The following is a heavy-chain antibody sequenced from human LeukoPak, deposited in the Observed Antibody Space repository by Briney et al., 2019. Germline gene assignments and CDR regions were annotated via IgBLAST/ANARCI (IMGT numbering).Heavy chain of an antibody. CDR3: ARGGSTWTAH. J-gene: IGHJ4*02. CDR2: ISGSGSTI. Sequence: GGSLRLSCAASGFTFSDDYMSWIRQAPGKGLEWVSYISGSGSTIYHADSVKGRFTSSRDSAKNSLYLQMNSLTAEDTAVYYCARGGSTWTAHWGQGTLVTVSS. D-gene: IGHD6-13*01. V-gene: IGHV3-11*01. CDR1: GFTFSDDY.